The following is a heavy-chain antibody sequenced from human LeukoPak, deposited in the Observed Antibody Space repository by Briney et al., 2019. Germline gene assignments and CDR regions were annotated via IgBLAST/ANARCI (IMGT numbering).Heavy chain of an antibody. CDR3: AREEYSLIVATIPRFDP. V-gene: IGHV4-31*03. D-gene: IGHD5-12*01. Sequence: SQTLSLTCTVSGGSISSGGYYWSWIRQHPGKGLEWIGYIYYSGSTYYNPSLKSRVTISVDTSKNQFSLKLSSVTAADTAVYYCAREEYSLIVATIPRFDPWGQGTLVTVSS. J-gene: IGHJ5*02. CDR1: GGSISSGGYY. CDR2: IYYSGST.